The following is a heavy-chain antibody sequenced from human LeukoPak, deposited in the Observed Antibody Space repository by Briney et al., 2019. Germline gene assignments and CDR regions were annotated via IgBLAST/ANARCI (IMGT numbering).Heavy chain of an antibody. CDR2: IHSDGST. J-gene: IGHJ4*02. Sequence: GGSLRLSCAASGLTLSTNYMTWVRQAPGKGLEWVSIIHSDGSTYYSDSVKGRFTISRDNYKNTLYLQMKSLRGEDTAMYYCARDLDYFDSSGSHRRRNYFDYWGQGTLVTVSS. D-gene: IGHD3-22*01. CDR1: GLTLSTNY. CDR3: ARDLDYFDSSGSHRRRNYFDY. V-gene: IGHV3-53*01.